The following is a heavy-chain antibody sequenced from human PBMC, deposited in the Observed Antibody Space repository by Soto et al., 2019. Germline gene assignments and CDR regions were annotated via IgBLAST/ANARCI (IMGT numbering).Heavy chain of an antibody. D-gene: IGHD3-9*01. Sequence: QVQLQQWGAGPLRPLETLSLTCGVSGGSFGGYYWAWIRQPPGKGLEWIGEINDRGSINYNPSLKTGVSISFDTSKNSYTLNLRSVTAADTAVYYCAREIHDILTGPPWVWYFDLWGRGTLVTVSS. V-gene: IGHV4-34*01. CDR1: GGSFGGYY. CDR2: INDRGSI. CDR3: AREIHDILTGPPWVWYFDL. J-gene: IGHJ2*01.